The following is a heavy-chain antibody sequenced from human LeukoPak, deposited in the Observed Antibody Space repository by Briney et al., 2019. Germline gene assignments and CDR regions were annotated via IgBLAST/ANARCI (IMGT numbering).Heavy chain of an antibody. V-gene: IGHV1-18*01. J-gene: IGHJ5*02. CDR1: GYTFTSYG. D-gene: IGHD2-21*02. CDR3: ARDHIVVVTASWFDP. Sequence: ASVKVSCKASGYTFTSYGISWVRQAPGQGLEWMGWISAYNGNTNYAQKFQGRVTITADKSTSTAYMELSSLRSEDTAVYYCARDHIVVVTASWFDPWGQGTLVTVSS. CDR2: ISAYNGNT.